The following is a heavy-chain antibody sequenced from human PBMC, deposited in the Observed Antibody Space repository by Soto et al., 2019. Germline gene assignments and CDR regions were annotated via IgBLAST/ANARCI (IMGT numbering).Heavy chain of an antibody. Sequence: GASLKISCKGSGYSFTSYWISWVRQMPGKGLEWMGRIDPSDSYTNYSPSFQGHVTISADKSISTAYLQWSSLKASDTAMYFCARRGFGEYYGMDVWGQGATVTVS. V-gene: IGHV5-10-1*01. CDR1: GYSFTSYW. CDR2: IDPSDSYT. J-gene: IGHJ6*02. CDR3: ARRGFGEYYGMDV. D-gene: IGHD3-10*01.